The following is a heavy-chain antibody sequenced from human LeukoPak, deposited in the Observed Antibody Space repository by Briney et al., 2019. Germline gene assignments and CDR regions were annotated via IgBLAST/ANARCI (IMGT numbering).Heavy chain of an antibody. V-gene: IGHV5-51*01. CDR1: GYSFTSYW. D-gene: IGHD3-9*01. CDR2: IYPGDSDT. CDR3: ARSSGLRYFDWLSPAEYFQH. Sequence: GESLKISCKGSGYSFTSYWIGWVRQMPGKGLEWMGIIYPGDSDTRYSPSFQGQVTISADKSISTAYLQWSSLKASDTAMYYCARSSGLRYFDWLSPAEYFQHWGQGTLVTVSS. J-gene: IGHJ1*01.